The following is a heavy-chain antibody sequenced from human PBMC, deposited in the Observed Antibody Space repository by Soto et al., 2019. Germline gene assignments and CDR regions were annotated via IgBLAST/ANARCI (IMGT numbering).Heavy chain of an antibody. CDR1: GFTFSSYS. CDR3: ASEPHPHCNNGVCADY. V-gene: IGHV3-21*01. J-gene: IGHJ4*02. Sequence: GGSLRLSCAASGFTFSSYSMNWVRQAPGKGLEWVSSISSSSSYIYYADSVKGRFTISRDNAKNSLYLQMNSLRAEDTAVYYCASEPHPHCNNGVCADYWGQGTLVTVSS. CDR2: ISSSSSYI. D-gene: IGHD2-8*01.